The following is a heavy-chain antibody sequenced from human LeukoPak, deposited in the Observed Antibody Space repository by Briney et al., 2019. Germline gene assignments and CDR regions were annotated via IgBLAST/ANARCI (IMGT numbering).Heavy chain of an antibody. Sequence: PGGSLRLSCAASGFTFDDYAMHWVRQAPGKGLEWVSLISWDGGSTYYADSVRGRFTISRDNSKDTLYLQMNSLRAEDTAVYYCARDYTGGWNDYWGQGIRVTVSS. D-gene: IGHD7-27*01. CDR1: GFTFDDYA. V-gene: IGHV3-43D*03. J-gene: IGHJ4*02. CDR3: ARDYTGGWNDY. CDR2: ISWDGGST.